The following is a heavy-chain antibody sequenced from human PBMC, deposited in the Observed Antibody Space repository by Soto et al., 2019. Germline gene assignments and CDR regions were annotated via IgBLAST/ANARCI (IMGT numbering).Heavy chain of an antibody. CDR2: IRSKDNSYAT. CDR1: GFDFSGST. V-gene: IGHV3-73*01. Sequence: GGSLRLSCAVCGFDFSGSTIHWVRQASGKGLEWVGRIRSKDNSYATAYAVSVKGRFFISRDDSKTTAYLQMSSLKIDDTAVYYCFWENHFSYHGMDVWGQGTTVTVSS. D-gene: IGHD1-26*01. J-gene: IGHJ6*02. CDR3: FWENHFSYHGMDV.